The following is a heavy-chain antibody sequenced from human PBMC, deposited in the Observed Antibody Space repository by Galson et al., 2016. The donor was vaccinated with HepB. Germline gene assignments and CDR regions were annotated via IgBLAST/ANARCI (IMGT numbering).Heavy chain of an antibody. J-gene: IGHJ4*02. CDR2: INQDGSEK. CDR3: ARAYSRLGRWRLLYYFDY. CDR1: GFIFRSYW. V-gene: IGHV3-7*01. Sequence: SLRLSCAASGFIFRSYWMSWVRQAPGKGLEWVANINQDGSEKYYVDSVKSRFTISRDNAKNSLYLQMNSLRAEDTAVYYCARAYSRLGRWRLLYYFDYWGQGTLVTVSS. D-gene: IGHD2/OR15-2a*01.